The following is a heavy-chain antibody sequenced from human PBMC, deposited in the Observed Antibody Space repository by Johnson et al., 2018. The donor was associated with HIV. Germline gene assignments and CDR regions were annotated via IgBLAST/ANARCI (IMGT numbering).Heavy chain of an antibody. Sequence: QVQLVESGVGVVQPGRSLRLSCAASGFTFSDYYMSWIRQAPGKGLEWVSYISSSGSTIYYADSVKGRFTISRDNSKNTLYLQMSSLRAEDTAVYYCARAYSYGAFDIWGQGTMVTVSS. CDR2: ISSSGSTI. CDR3: ARAYSYGAFDI. CDR1: GFTFSDYY. J-gene: IGHJ3*02. V-gene: IGHV3-11*04. D-gene: IGHD5-18*01.